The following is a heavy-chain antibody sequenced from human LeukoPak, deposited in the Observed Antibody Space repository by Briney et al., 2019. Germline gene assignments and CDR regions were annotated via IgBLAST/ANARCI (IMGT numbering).Heavy chain of an antibody. D-gene: IGHD3-10*01. CDR2: IYYSGST. Sequence: SETLSLTCTVSGGSISSYYWSWIRQPPGKGLEWIGYIYYSGSTNYNPSLKSRVTISVDTSKNQFSLKLSSVTAADTAVYYCARFPTHYYGSGGTYYYYGMDVWGKGTTVTVSS. V-gene: IGHV4-59*01. J-gene: IGHJ6*04. CDR3: ARFPTHYYGSGGTYYYYGMDV. CDR1: GGSISSYY.